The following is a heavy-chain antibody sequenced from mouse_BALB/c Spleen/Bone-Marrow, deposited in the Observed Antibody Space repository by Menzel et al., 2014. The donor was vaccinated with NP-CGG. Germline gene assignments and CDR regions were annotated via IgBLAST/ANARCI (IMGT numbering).Heavy chain of an antibody. CDR3: ARREVSYYYDY. V-gene: IGHV1-9*01. CDR1: GYAFSSYW. J-gene: IGHJ2*01. Sequence: VHLVESGAELMKPGASVKISCKATGYAFSSYWIEWVKQRPGHGLEWIGEILPGSGSTNYNEKFKGKATFTADTSSNTAYMQLSSLTSEDSADYYCARREVSYYYDYWGQGTTLTVSS. D-gene: IGHD2-12*01. CDR2: ILPGSGST.